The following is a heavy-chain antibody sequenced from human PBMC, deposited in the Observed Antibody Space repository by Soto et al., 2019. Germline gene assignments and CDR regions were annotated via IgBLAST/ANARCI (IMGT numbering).Heavy chain of an antibody. J-gene: IGHJ5*02. Sequence: PGGSLRLSCAASGFTFSLYAIHWVRQAPGKGLEWVAAIWGDGSDKKYADSVKGRFTVSRDNSKNTLYLQMNSLRAEDTAVYYCASANWNEGPSWGQGTLVTVSS. CDR1: GFTFSLYA. D-gene: IGHD1-1*01. CDR3: ASANWNEGPS. V-gene: IGHV3-33*01. CDR2: IWGDGSDK.